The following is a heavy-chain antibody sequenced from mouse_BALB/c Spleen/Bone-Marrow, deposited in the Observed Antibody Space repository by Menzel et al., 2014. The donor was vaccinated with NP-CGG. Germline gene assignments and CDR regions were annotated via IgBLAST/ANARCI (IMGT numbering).Heavy chain of an antibody. CDR2: IDPYSGGT. CDR3: ARELSRAMDY. D-gene: IGHD2-12*01. Sequence: VQLQQSGPELVKPGASVKVSYKASGYAFTRYNMYWVKQSHGKSLEWIGYIDPYSGGTNYNQKFKGKATLTVDKSSSTAYMHLNSLTSEDSAVYYCARELSRAMDYWGQGTSVTVSS. J-gene: IGHJ4*01. CDR1: GYAFTRYN. V-gene: IGHV1S135*01.